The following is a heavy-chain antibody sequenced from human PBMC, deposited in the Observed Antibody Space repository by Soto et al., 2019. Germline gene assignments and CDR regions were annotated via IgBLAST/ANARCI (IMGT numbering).Heavy chain of an antibody. CDR1: GFTFSSYA. Sequence: GGSLRLSCTASGFTFSSYAMSRVRQTPGKGLEGVSTSSGTGGSTFYADSVKGRFTISRDNSGNTLYLQMNSLRAEDTAVYSCAKHFGNPLYPFAYWGQGTLVTVSS. CDR3: AKHFGNPLYPFAY. CDR2: SSGTGGST. J-gene: IGHJ4*02. D-gene: IGHD3-10*01. V-gene: IGHV3-23*01.